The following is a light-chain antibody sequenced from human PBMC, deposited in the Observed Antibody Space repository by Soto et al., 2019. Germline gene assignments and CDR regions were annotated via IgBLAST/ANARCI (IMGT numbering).Light chain of an antibody. CDR1: HTIMTY. V-gene: IGKV1-39*01. CDR2: AAS. CDR3: QEYNTYWM. J-gene: IGKJ1*01. Sequence: NKSPSSVSAYIEDEVTITCRASHTIMTYLIWYQLKPVKPPRLLIYAASSLQSGVPSRFSGSGSGTEFTLTISSLQPDDFATYYCQEYNTYWMFGQGTKGDSK.